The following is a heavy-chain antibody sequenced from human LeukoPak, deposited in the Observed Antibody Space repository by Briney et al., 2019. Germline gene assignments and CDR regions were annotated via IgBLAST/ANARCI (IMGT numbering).Heavy chain of an antibody. D-gene: IGHD3-10*01. V-gene: IGHV3-30-3*01. CDR1: GFIFSSYS. J-gene: IGHJ5*02. CDR2: ISYDGSST. CDR3: ARTYYGSGSYSWFDP. Sequence: PGGSLRLSCSASGFIFSSYSMQWVRQAPGKGLEWVAMISYDGSSTYYADSVKGRFTISRDSSQNTLYLQMNSLRSDDTAVYYCARTYYGSGSYSWFDPWGQGTLVSVSS.